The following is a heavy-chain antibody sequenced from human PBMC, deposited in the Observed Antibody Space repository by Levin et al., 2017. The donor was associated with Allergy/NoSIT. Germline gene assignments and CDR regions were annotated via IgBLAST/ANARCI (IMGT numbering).Heavy chain of an antibody. CDR1: GGSFSDFS. V-gene: IGHV4-34*01. CDR3: ARATLWFGADDAFDI. CDR2: IDHTGSP. Sequence: SETLSLTCAVYGGSFSDFSWTWIRQPPGKGLEWIGEIDHTGSPIYNPSLKSRVTISVDPSKNHFSLKLTSVSAADTALYYCARATLWFGADDAFDIWGQGTLVSVSS. D-gene: IGHD3-10*01. J-gene: IGHJ3*02.